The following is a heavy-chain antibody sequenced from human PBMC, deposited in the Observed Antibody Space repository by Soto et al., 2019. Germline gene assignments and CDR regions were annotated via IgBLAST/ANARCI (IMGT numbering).Heavy chain of an antibody. D-gene: IGHD3-9*01. J-gene: IGHJ5*02. CDR2: IYWDDDK. V-gene: IGHV2-5*02. Sequence: SGPTLVNPTHTLTLTCTFSGFSLSTSGVGVGWIRQPPGKALEWLALIYWDDDKRYSPSLKSRLTITKDTSKNQVVLTMTNMDPVATATSYCAHIRPRGNYDILTCYYMRGFVWFDPWGQGTLVTVSS. CDR1: GFSLSTSGVG. CDR3: AHIRPRGNYDILTCYYMRGFVWFDP.